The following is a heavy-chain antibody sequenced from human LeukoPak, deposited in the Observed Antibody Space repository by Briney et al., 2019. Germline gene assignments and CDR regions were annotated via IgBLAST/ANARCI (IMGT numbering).Heavy chain of an antibody. D-gene: IGHD6-19*01. CDR3: ARDEYSSGWYGMGFDY. V-gene: IGHV3-7*04. CDR2: IKQDGSEK. Sequence: GGSLRLSCAASGFTLSSYWMSWVRQAPGKGLEWVANIKQDGSEKYYVDSVKGRFTISRDNAKNSLYLQMNSLRAEDTAVYYCARDEYSSGWYGMGFDYWGQGTLVTVSS. CDR1: GFTLSSYW. J-gene: IGHJ4*02.